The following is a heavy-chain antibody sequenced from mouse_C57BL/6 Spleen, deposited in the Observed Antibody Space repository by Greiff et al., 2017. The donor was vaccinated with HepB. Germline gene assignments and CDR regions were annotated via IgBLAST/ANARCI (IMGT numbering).Heavy chain of an antibody. V-gene: IGHV1-76*01. D-gene: IGHD2-5*01. CDR2: IYPGSGNT. J-gene: IGHJ2*01. CDR1: GYTFTDYY. Sequence: VQLQQSGAELVRPGASVKLSCKASGYTFTDYYINWVKQRPGQGLEWIARIYPGSGNTYYNEKFKGKATLTAEKSSSTAYMQLSSLTSEDSAVYYCARFSYYSNYDCFDYWGQGTTLTVSS. CDR3: ARFSYYSNYDCFDY.